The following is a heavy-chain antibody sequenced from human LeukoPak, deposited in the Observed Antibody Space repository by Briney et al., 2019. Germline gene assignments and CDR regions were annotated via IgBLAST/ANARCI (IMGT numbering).Heavy chain of an antibody. CDR2: INSDGSST. V-gene: IGHV3-74*01. J-gene: IGHJ4*02. D-gene: IGHD3-16*01. Sequence: GGSLRFSCAASGFTFSSYWMHWFRQAPGKGLVWVARINSDGSSTNYADSVKGRFTISRDNAKNTLCLQMNSLRAEDTAVYYCARLTPPFDYWGQGTLVTVSS. CDR1: GFTFSSYW. CDR3: ARLTPPFDY.